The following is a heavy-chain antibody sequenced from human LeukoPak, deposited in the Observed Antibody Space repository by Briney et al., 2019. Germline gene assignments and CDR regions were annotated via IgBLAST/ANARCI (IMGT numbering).Heavy chain of an antibody. CDR1: GIIFNNYG. Sequence: GGSLRLSCAAPGIIFNNYGLIWVRQAPGKGLEWVSAISNDGGGTQYADFVEGRFTISRDNSKNTLFLQMSSLRAEDTALYYCAKGSSGYFACLWGQGILVTVSS. J-gene: IGHJ4*02. CDR2: ISNDGGGT. CDR3: AKGSSGYFACL. V-gene: IGHV3-23*01. D-gene: IGHD3-22*01.